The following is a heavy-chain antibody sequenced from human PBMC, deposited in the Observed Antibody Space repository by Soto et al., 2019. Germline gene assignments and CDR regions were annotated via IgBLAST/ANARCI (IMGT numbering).Heavy chain of an antibody. CDR3: ARESVENWTYEAH. Sequence: QVQPLESGPGLVKPWDTLSLTCTVSGAYVSDFSWSWIRQPAGKGLEWIGRITVNGITQYTPSFRSRVTLSMDTSRNQFSLNLHSATAADTALYYCARESVENWTYEAHWGQGTLVTVSS. D-gene: IGHD1-7*01. CDR2: ITVNGIT. J-gene: IGHJ1*01. CDR1: GAYVSDFS. V-gene: IGHV4-4*07.